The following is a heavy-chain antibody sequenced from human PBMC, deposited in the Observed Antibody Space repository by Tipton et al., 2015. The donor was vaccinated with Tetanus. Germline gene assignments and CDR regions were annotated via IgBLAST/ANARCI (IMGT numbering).Heavy chain of an antibody. CDR3: ARDPSGGVRYFDY. D-gene: IGHD2-8*01. Sequence: TLSLTCSISGGSISTFYWSWIRQPPGKGLEWIGHIYYSGSTNYNPSLKSRVTISVDTSKNQFSLKLSSVTAADTAVYYCARDPSGGVRYFDYWGQRTLVTVSS. CDR2: IYYSGST. V-gene: IGHV4-59*01. CDR1: GGSISTFY. J-gene: IGHJ4*02.